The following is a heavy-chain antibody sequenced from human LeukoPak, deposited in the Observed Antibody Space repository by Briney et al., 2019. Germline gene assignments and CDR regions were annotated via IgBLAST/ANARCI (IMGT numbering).Heavy chain of an antibody. CDR2: ISAYNGNT. Sequence: ASVKVSCKASGYTFTSYGISWVRRAPGQGLEWMGWISAYNGNTNYAQKLQGRVTMTTDTSTSTAYMELRSLRSDDTAVYYCARDSGSYGRFRYYYGMDVWGQGTTVTVS. CDR3: ARDSGSYGRFRYYYGMDV. V-gene: IGHV1-18*01. J-gene: IGHJ6*02. CDR1: GYTFTSYG. D-gene: IGHD1-26*01.